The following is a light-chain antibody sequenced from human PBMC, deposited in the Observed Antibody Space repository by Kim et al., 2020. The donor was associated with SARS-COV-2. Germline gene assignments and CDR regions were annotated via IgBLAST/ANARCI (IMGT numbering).Light chain of an antibody. CDR1: NIGSKN. Sequence: SYELTQPLSVSVALGQTARITCGGNNIGSKNVHWYKQKPGQAPVLVIYRDSNRPSGIPERFSGSNSGNTATLTISRAQAGDEADYYCQVWDSSTFDWVFGGGTQLTVL. J-gene: IGLJ3*02. CDR2: RDS. CDR3: QVWDSSTFDWV. V-gene: IGLV3-9*01.